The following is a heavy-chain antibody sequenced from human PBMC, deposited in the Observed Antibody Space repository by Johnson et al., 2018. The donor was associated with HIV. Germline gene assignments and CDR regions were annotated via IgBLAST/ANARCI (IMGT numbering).Heavy chain of an antibody. Sequence: QVQLVESGGGVVQPGRSLRLSCAASGFTFSSYGMHWVRQAPGKGLEWVASISYEGSNIHYGDSVRGRFTISRDNSKKTVYLQMNSLRAEDTAVYYCARDRGSMIVVGSAFDIWGQGTMVTVSS. J-gene: IGHJ3*02. CDR3: ARDRGSMIVVGSAFDI. CDR2: ISYEGSNI. CDR1: GFTFSSYG. D-gene: IGHD3-22*01. V-gene: IGHV3-30*03.